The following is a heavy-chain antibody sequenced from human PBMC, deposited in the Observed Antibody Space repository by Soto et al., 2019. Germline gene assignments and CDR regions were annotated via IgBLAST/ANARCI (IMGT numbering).Heavy chain of an antibody. CDR3: ARDMSGCSSSDCYLSGWFDP. V-gene: IGHV4-30-2*01. Sequence: QLQLRESGSGLVKPSQTLSLTCTVSGAPITSGAYSWSWIRQPPGKGLEWIGFIYQSGSTHYNPSPKSSVTHPVDRSKNHVYLQLTSLTAADTAGYYCARDMSGCSSSDCYLSGWFDPLGPGTLVTVSS. CDR1: GAPITSGAYS. D-gene: IGHD2-21*02. CDR2: IYQSGST. J-gene: IGHJ5*02.